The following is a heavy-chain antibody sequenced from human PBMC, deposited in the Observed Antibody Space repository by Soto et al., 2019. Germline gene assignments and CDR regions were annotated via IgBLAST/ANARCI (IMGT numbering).Heavy chain of an antibody. CDR1: GFTFSSYA. CDR3: EGRSTIFSSASYFDY. V-gene: IGHV3-30-3*01. CDR2: ISYDGSNK. D-gene: IGHD3-3*01. J-gene: IGHJ4*02. Sequence: PGGSLRLSCAASGFTFSSYAMHWVRQAPGKGLEWVAVISYDGSNKYYADSVKGRFTISRDNSKNTLYLQMNSLRAEDTAVYYCEGRSTIFSSASYFDYWGQGT.